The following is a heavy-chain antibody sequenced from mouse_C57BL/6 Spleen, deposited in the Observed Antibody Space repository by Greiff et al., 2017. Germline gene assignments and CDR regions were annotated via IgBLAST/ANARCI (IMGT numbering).Heavy chain of an antibody. CDR1: GYTFTSYW. D-gene: IGHD4-1*01. V-gene: IGHV1-69*01. CDR3: AGKLGRGLDY. Sequence: QVQLQQPGAELVMPGASVKLSCKASGYTFTSYWMHWVKQRPGQGLEWIGEIDPSDSYTNYNQKFKGKSTLTVDKSSSTAYMQLSSLTSEDSAVYYCAGKLGRGLDYWGQGTTLPVSS. J-gene: IGHJ2*01. CDR2: IDPSDSYT.